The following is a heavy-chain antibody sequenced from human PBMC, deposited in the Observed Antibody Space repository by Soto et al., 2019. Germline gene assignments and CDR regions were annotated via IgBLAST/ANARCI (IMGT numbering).Heavy chain of an antibody. V-gene: IGHV1-69*08. Sequence: QVQLVQSGAEVKKPGSSVKVSCKASGGTFSSYTISWVRHAPGPGLEWMGRTIPTLGIADNAQKFQGRVTITADKSTSTAYMELSSLRSDDTAVYYCARDPLPAATNWFDPWGQGTLVTVSS. D-gene: IGHD2-2*01. J-gene: IGHJ5*02. CDR2: TIPTLGIA. CDR1: GGTFSSYT. CDR3: ARDPLPAATNWFDP.